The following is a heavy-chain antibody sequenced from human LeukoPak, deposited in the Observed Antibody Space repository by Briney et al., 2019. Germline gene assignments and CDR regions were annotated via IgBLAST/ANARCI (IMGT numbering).Heavy chain of an antibody. Sequence: SETLSLTCAVYGGSFSGYYWSWIRQPPGKGLEWIGEINHSGSTNYNPSLKSRVTISVDTSKNQFSLKLSSATAADTAVYYCARDLRITIFGVVQRNQNWFDPWGQGTLVTVSS. V-gene: IGHV4-34*01. D-gene: IGHD3-3*01. CDR1: GGSFSGYY. J-gene: IGHJ5*02. CDR3: ARDLRITIFGVVQRNQNWFDP. CDR2: INHSGST.